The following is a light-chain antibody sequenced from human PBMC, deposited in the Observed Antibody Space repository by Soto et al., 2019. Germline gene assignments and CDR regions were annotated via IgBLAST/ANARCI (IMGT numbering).Light chain of an antibody. Sequence: EIVLTQSPATLSSSPGEIATLSCRASQSVSSYLAWYQQKPGQAPRLLIYDASNRATGIPARFSGSGSGTDFTLTISSLEPEDFAVYYCQQRSNWPYTFGQGTKLEIK. CDR3: QQRSNWPYT. CDR2: DAS. J-gene: IGKJ2*01. CDR1: QSVSSY. V-gene: IGKV3-11*01.